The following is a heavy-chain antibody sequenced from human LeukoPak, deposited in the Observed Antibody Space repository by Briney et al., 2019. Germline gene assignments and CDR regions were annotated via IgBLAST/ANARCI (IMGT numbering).Heavy chain of an antibody. CDR2: MNSDGTTT. CDR3: VRALMGQEDY. V-gene: IGHV3-74*03. CDR1: GFTFSRSW. D-gene: IGHD1-26*01. J-gene: IGHJ4*02. Sequence: GGSLRLSCAASGFTFSRSWMRWVRQAPGKGLVWVSRMNSDGTTTTYADSVKGRFTISRDNAKNTLYLQMNSLRAEDTAVYLCVRALMGQEDYWGQGTLVTVSS.